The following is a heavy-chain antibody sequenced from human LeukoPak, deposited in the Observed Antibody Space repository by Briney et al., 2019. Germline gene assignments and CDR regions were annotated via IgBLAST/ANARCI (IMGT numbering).Heavy chain of an antibody. CDR3: VRDLCTVTSCHSLDS. J-gene: IGHJ4*02. CDR1: GFRFSDHG. Sequence: GGSLRLSCAASGFRFSDHGMHWVRQAPGKGLEWVALIWYDGSVEYYADSVRGRFTISRDNSMNTVYLKMNNLRAEDTALYYCVRDLCTVTSCHSLDSWGQGTLITVSS. CDR2: IWYDGSVE. V-gene: IGHV3-33*01. D-gene: IGHD2-2*01.